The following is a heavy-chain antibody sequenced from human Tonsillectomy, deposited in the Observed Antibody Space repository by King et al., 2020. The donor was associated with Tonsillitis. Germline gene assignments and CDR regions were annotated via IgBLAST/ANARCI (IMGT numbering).Heavy chain of an antibody. D-gene: IGHD6-6*01. CDR3: ARDISSSSLPWYYYCSVGV. J-gene: IGHJ6*02. V-gene: IGHV3-30*04. Sequence: VQLVESGGGVVQPGRSLRLSCAASGFTFSSYAMHWVRQAPGKGLEWVAVISYDGSNKYYADSVKGRFTISRDNSKNTLYLQMNSLRAEDTAVYSCARDISSSSLPWYYYCSVGVWGQGTTVTVSS. CDR1: GFTFSSYA. CDR2: ISYDGSNK.